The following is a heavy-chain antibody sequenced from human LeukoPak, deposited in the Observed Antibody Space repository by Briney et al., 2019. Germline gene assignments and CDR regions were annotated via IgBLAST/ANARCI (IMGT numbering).Heavy chain of an antibody. CDR2: IRGSGDPA. V-gene: IGHV3-23*01. CDR1: GFPFSAYA. J-gene: IGHJ4*02. CDR3: AKEVRSSSLGGESDY. D-gene: IGHD6-13*01. Sequence: PGGSLRLSCVASGFPFSAYAMSWVRQAPNKGLEWVSGIRGSGDPAYYAESVKGRFTISRDNSKNTLYLQMNSLRAEDTAVYYCAKEVRSSSLGGESDYWGQGTLVTVSS.